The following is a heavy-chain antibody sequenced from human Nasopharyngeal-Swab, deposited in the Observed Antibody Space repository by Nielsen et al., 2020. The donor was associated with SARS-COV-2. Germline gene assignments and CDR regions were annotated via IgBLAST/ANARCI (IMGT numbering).Heavy chain of an antibody. J-gene: IGHJ4*02. CDR3: AQTTYSGYFDY. V-gene: IGHV4-34*01. CDR2: INYSGST. Sequence: SETLSLTCAVYGGSFSNYKWSWIRQSPGKGLEWIGEINYSGSTNYNPSLKSRVTISIDTFRNQFSLKLSSVTAADTAVYCCAQTTYSGYFDYWGQGTLVTVSS. D-gene: IGHD2-15*01. CDR1: GGSFSNYK.